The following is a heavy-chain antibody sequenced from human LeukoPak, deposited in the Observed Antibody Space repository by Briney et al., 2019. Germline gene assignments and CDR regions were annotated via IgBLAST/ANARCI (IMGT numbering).Heavy chain of an antibody. CDR3: AKSGGYGLIDY. CDR2: ISYDGSNK. D-gene: IGHD1-26*01. Sequence: GGSLRLSCAASGFTFSSYAMHWVRQAPGKGLEWVAVISYDGSNKYYADSVKGRFTISRDNSKNTLYLQMNSLRAEDTAVYYCAKSGGYGLIDYWGQGTLVTVSS. J-gene: IGHJ4*02. V-gene: IGHV3-30*04. CDR1: GFTFSSYA.